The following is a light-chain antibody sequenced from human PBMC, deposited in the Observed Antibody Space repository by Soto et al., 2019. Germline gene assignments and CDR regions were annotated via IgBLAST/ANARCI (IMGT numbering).Light chain of an antibody. CDR3: QQRRNWPPIT. Sequence: EIVLTQSPATLSLSPGERATISCRASQSVSSYLAWYKQKPGQAPRLLIYDASNRATGIPARFSGSGSGTDFTLTISSLEPEDFAVYYCQQRRNWPPITFGQGTRLEIK. CDR1: QSVSSY. J-gene: IGKJ5*01. CDR2: DAS. V-gene: IGKV3-11*01.